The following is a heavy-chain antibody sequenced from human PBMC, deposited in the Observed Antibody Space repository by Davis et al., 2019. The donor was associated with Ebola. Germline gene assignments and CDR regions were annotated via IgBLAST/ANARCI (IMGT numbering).Heavy chain of an antibody. CDR3: ARDLKVVPVAIYYYYGLDV. V-gene: IGHV3-74*01. J-gene: IGHJ6*02. D-gene: IGHD2-2*01. CDR1: GFIFSDYW. CDR2: ITNDGTRT. Sequence: HTGGSLRLSCAASGFIFSDYWMNWVRQTPGKGLVWVSRITNDGTRTSYADSVQGRFTISRDNAKNTPFLQLNSLRVEDTAIYYCARDLKVVPVAIYYYYGLDVWGQGTTVTVSS.